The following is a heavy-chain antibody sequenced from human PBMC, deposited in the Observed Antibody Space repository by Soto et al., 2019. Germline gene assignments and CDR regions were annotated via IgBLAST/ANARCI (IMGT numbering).Heavy chain of an antibody. CDR3: ARESIAAEDNWFDP. D-gene: IGHD6-13*01. J-gene: IGHJ5*02. CDR1: GYTFTSYA. Sequence: AAVKVSCKASGYTFTSYAMNWVRQGPGQGLEWMGWINTNTGNPTYAQGFTGRFVFSLDTSVSTAYLQICSLKAEDTAVYYCARESIAAEDNWFDPWGQGTLVTVS. CDR2: INTNTGNP. V-gene: IGHV7-4-1*01.